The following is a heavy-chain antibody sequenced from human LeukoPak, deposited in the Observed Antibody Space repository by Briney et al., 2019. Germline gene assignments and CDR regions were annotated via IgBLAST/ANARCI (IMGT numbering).Heavy chain of an antibody. CDR1: GFILSAYE. CDR3: ARVHRGYSFGRLDY. J-gene: IGHJ4*02. Sequence: GGSLRLSCAASGFILSAYEMNWVRQAPGKGLEWVSYISGSDNTIYYADSVKGRFTISRDNARNSLYLQMNSLRDEDTAVYYCARVHRGYSFGRLDYWGQGTLVTVSS. CDR2: ISGSDNTI. V-gene: IGHV3-48*03. D-gene: IGHD5-12*01.